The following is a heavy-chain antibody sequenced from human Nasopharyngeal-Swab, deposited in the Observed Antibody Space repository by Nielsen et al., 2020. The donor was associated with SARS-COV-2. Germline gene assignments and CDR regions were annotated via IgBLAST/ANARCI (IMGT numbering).Heavy chain of an antibody. Sequence: SETLSLTCTVSGGSISSSSYYWGWIRQPPGKGLEWIGSIYYSGSTHYNPSLKSRVTISVDTSKNQFSLKLSSVTAADTAVYYCARGKTTVNWSGRDYNWFDPWGQGTLVTVSS. V-gene: IGHV4-39*01. D-gene: IGHD4-17*01. CDR2: IYYSGST. J-gene: IGHJ5*02. CDR1: GGSISSSSYY. CDR3: ARGKTTVNWSGRDYNWFDP.